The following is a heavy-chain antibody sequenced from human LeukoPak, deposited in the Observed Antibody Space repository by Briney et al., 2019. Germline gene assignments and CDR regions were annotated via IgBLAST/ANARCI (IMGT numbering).Heavy chain of an antibody. Sequence: PGGSLRLSCAVSGFTFRRYAMSWVRQAPGKGLEWVSSIVDDGTTTKYADSVKGRFTISRDNSKSTLYLQMNSPRVEDTAIYYCAANRDTWFFDAWGQGSLITVSS. V-gene: IGHV3-23*01. J-gene: IGHJ5*02. CDR1: GFTFRRYA. CDR2: IVDDGTTT. D-gene: IGHD3-9*01. CDR3: AANRDTWFFDA.